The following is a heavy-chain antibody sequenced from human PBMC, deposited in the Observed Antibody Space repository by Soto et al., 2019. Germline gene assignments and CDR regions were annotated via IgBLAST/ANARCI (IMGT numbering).Heavy chain of an antibody. CDR1: GFTFDDYV. CDR2: ISWNVGSI. V-gene: IGHV3-9*01. Sequence: EVQLVESGGGLVQPGRSLRLSCAASGFTFDDYVMHWVRQAPGKGLEWVSGISWNVGSIAYADSVQGRFTISRDNAKHSLYMEMTSPRAEDTALYYCGKGVAGCYYFDYWGQGTLGTFSS. J-gene: IGHJ4*02. CDR3: GKGVAGCYYFDY. D-gene: IGHD3-3*01.